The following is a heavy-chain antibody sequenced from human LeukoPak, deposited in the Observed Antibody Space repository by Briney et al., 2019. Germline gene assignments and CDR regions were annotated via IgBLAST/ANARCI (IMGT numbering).Heavy chain of an antibody. J-gene: IGHJ4*02. CDR3: ARQHPESSGNYYVGASDY. D-gene: IGHD3-22*01. Sequence: GESLKISCKGSGYSFTSYWIGWVRQMPGKSLEWMGVIYPGDSDTKYSPSFEGQVTISADKSINTAYLQWSSLKASDTAMYYCARQHPESSGNYYVGASDYWGQGTLVTVSS. V-gene: IGHV5-51*01. CDR2: IYPGDSDT. CDR1: GYSFTSYW.